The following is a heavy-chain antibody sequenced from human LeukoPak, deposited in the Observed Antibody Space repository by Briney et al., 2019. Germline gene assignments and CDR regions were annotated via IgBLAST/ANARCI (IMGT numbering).Heavy chain of an antibody. J-gene: IGHJ4*02. CDR2: ISSSSSYT. CDR3: AKWSGNRPLYYFDY. V-gene: IGHV3-21*01. D-gene: IGHD3-3*01. Sequence: PGGSLRLSCAASGFTFNTYSMNWVRQAPGKGLEWVSSISSSSSYTYYADSVKGRFTISRENAKNSLYLQMNSLRADDTAVYYCAKWSGNRPLYYFDYWGQGTLVTVSS. CDR1: GFTFNTYS.